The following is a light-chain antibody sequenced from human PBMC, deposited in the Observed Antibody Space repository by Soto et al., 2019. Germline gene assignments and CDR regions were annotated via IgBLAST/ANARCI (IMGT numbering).Light chain of an antibody. CDR2: WAS. CDR3: QQYYGTPLT. Sequence: DIVMTQSPDSLAVSLGERATINCTSSQSVLYSSNNNNYLAWYQHKPGQPPKLLIYWASSRESGVPDRFSGSGSGTEFSLTVSSLQAEDVAVYYCQQYYGTPLTFGGGTRWRSN. J-gene: IGKJ4*01. CDR1: QSVLYSSNNNNY. V-gene: IGKV4-1*01.